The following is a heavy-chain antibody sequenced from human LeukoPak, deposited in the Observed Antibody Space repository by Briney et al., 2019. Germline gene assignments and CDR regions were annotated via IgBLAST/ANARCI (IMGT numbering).Heavy chain of an antibody. V-gene: IGHV4-61*02. CDR3: ARGFGYSKLYFDY. CDR2: IYTSGST. CDR1: GGSISSGSYY. J-gene: IGHJ4*02. Sequence: PSQTLSLTCTVSGGSISSGSYYWSWLRQPAGKGLEWIGRIYTSGSTNYNPSLKSRVTISVDTSKNQFSLKLSSVTAADTAVYYCARGFGYSKLYFDYWGQGTLVTVSS. D-gene: IGHD3-22*01.